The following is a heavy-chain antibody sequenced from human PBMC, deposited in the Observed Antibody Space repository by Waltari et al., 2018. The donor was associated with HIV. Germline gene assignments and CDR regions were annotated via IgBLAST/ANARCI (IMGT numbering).Heavy chain of an antibody. CDR1: GFTIGDYA. CDR3: SRVGESRYYYYMDV. J-gene: IGHJ6*03. Sequence: EVQLVESGGDLVQPGRSLRLSCTASGFTIGDYAMSWVRQATGKGLELVGFIRSKAYGGTTEYAASVKGRFTISRDDSKSIAFLQMNSLKTEYTALYYCSRVGESRYYYYMDVWGKGTTVTVSS. D-gene: IGHD3-10*01. V-gene: IGHV3-49*04. CDR2: IRSKAYGGTT.